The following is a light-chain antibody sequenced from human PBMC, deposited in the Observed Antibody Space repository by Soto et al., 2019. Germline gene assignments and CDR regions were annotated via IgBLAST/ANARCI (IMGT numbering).Light chain of an antibody. CDR3: SSFSSITREV. CDR2: EVS. J-gene: IGLJ2*01. V-gene: IGLV2-14*01. Sequence: QSALTQPASVSGSPGQSITISCTGTSSDVGGYSYVSWYQQHPGKTPKLMIYEVSNRPSGVSHRFSGSKSGNTASQTISGLQTEDEADYYCSSFSSITREVFGGGTKLTVL. CDR1: SSDVGGYSY.